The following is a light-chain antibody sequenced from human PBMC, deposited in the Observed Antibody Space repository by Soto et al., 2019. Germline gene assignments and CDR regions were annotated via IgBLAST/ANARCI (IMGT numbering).Light chain of an antibody. CDR2: DAS. CDR1: QSVSSY. V-gene: IGKV3-11*01. CDR3: QQRSNWAGWYT. J-gene: IGKJ2*01. Sequence: EIVLTQSPATLSLSPGERATLSCRASQSVSSYLAWYQQKPGQAPRLLIYDASNRATGIPARFSGSGSGTDFTLTISSLEPEDFAVYYCQQRSNWAGWYTFGQGTKLEIK.